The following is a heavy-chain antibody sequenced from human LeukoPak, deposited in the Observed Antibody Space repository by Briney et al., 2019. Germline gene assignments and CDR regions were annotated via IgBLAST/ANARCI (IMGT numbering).Heavy chain of an antibody. D-gene: IGHD2-15*01. CDR3: AKECGGSCQRRTFDY. CDR1: GFTFSTSI. CDR2: ISNDESNR. J-gene: IGHJ4*02. V-gene: IGHV3-30*18. Sequence: GGSLRLSCAASGFTFSTSIMHWVRQAPGKGLEWVAVISNDESNRYYADSVKGRFTISRDNSKNTLYLQMDSLRAEDTAVYYCAKECGGSCQRRTFDYWGQGTLVTVSS.